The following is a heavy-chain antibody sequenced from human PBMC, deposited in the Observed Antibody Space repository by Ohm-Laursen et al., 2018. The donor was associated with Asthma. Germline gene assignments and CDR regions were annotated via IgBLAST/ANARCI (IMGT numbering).Heavy chain of an antibody. J-gene: IGHJ6*02. CDR3: ARQYSGRTGYYYYGMDV. Sequence: GTLSLTCTVSGGSISSSSYYWGWIRQPPGKGLEWIGSIYYSGSTYYNPSLKSRVTISVDTSKNQFSLKLSSVTAADTAVYYCARQYSGRTGYYYYGMDVWGQGTTVTVSS. V-gene: IGHV4-39*01. CDR1: GGSISSSSYY. D-gene: IGHD1-26*01. CDR2: IYYSGST.